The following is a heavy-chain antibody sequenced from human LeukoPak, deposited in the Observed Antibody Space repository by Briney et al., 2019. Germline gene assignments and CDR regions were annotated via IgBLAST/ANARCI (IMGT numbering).Heavy chain of an antibody. CDR1: GFTFSDYY. CDR3: ASSYYYDSRGGGPGDWFDP. J-gene: IGHJ5*02. V-gene: IGHV3-11*01. Sequence: GGSLRLSCAASGFTFSDYYMSWIRQAPGKGLEWVSYISSSGSTIYYADSVKGRFTISRDNAKNSLYLQMNSLKAEDTAVYYFASSYYYDSRGGGPGDWFDPWGQGTRVTISS. D-gene: IGHD3-22*01. CDR2: ISSSGSTI.